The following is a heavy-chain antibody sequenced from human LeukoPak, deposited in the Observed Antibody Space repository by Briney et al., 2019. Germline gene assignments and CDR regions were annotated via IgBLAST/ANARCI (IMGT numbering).Heavy chain of an antibody. J-gene: IGHJ6*03. CDR3: ARSYSINYYYYMDV. V-gene: IGHV1-2*02. CDR2: INPNSGGT. CDR1: GYTFTGYY. Sequence: ASVKVSCKASGYTFTGYYMHWVRQAPGQGLEWMGWINPNSGGTNYAQKFQGRVTMTRDTSISTAYMELSRLRSDDTAVYYCARSYSINYYYYMDVWGKGTTVTVSS. D-gene: IGHD6-13*01.